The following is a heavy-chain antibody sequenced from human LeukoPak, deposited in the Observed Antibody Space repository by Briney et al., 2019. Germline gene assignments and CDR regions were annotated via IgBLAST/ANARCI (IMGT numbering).Heavy chain of an antibody. CDR2: INEDGSTT. D-gene: IGHD1-26*01. J-gene: IGHJ4*02. CDR3: VRDLGGRSGH. Sequence: GGSLRLSCAASGFTFSSNWMHWVRQAPGKGLVWVSRINEDGSTTNYADSVKGRSTIFRDNAKNTLYLQMNSLRAEDRAVYYCVRDLGGRSGHWGQGTLVTVSS. CDR1: GFTFSSNW. V-gene: IGHV3-74*01.